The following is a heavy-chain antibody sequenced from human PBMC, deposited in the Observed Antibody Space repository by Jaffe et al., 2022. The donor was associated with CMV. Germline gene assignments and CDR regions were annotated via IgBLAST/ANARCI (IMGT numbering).Heavy chain of an antibody. CDR3: ARLTGSYYMDV. CDR2: IYYSGST. J-gene: IGHJ6*03. CDR1: GGSISSYY. V-gene: IGHV4-59*08. Sequence: QVQLQESGPGLVKPSETLSLTCTVSGGSISSYYWSWIRQPPGKGLEWIGYIYYSGSTNYNPSLKSRVTISVDTSKNQFSLKLSSVTAADTAVYYCARLTGSYYMDVWGKGTTVTVSS.